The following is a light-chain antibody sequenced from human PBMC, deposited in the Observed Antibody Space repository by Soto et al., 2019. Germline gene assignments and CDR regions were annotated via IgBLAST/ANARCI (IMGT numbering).Light chain of an antibody. J-gene: IGLJ2*01. Sequence: QAVVTQEPSLTVSPGGTVTLTCGSSTGAVTSGHYPYWFQQKPGQAPRTLIYDTSNKHSWTPARFSGSLLGGKAALTLSGAQPEDEAEYYCQTWGTGFQVFGGGTKLTVL. V-gene: IGLV7-46*01. CDR1: TGAVTSGHY. CDR2: DTS. CDR3: QTWGTGFQV.